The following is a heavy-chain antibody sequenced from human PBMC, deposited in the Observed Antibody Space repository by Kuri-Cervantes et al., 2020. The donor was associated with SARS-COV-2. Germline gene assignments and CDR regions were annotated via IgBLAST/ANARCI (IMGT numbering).Heavy chain of an antibody. CDR1: GGSISSSSYY. J-gene: IGHJ4*02. D-gene: IGHD5-18*01. Sequence: GSLRLSCTVSGGSISSSSYYRGWIRQPPGKGLEWIGSIYYSGSTYYNPSLKSRVTISVDTSKNQFSLKLSSVTAADTAVYYCARDGGLHEGYSYGYIDYWGQGTLVTVSS. V-gene: IGHV4-39*07. CDR2: IYYSGST. CDR3: ARDGGLHEGYSYGYIDY.